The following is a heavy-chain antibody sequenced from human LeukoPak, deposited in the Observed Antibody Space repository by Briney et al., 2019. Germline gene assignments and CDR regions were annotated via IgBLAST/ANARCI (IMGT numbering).Heavy chain of an antibody. CDR2: INPSGTWT. Sequence: ASVKVSCKAFGYTFTRYYMHWVRQAPGQGPEWMRVINPSGTWTTYPQKFQGRLTLTRDMSTTTDYLELSSLRSEDTAVYYCARDNSVRDEAWWFNPWGQGTLVTVSS. CDR1: GYTFTRYY. J-gene: IGHJ5*02. V-gene: IGHV1-46*01. CDR3: ARDNSVRDEAWWFNP. D-gene: IGHD5-24*01.